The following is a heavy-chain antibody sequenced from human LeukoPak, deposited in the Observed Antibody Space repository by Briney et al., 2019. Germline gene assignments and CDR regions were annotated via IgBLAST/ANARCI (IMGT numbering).Heavy chain of an antibody. Sequence: GASLKISCKGSGYSFTNYWIGWVRQMPGKGLEWMGIIYPGDSDTSYRPSFQGQVTISADKSITTAYLQWSSLTASDTAMYYCARGGDYRYFDYWGQGTLVTVSS. CDR1: GYSFTNYW. D-gene: IGHD4-17*01. CDR2: IYPGDSDT. CDR3: ARGGDYRYFDY. J-gene: IGHJ4*02. V-gene: IGHV5-51*01.